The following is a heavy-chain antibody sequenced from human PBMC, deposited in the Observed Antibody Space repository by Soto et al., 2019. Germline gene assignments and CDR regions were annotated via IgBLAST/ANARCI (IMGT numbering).Heavy chain of an antibody. J-gene: IGHJ6*01. CDR3: ARAPLAKGVPGAIVRYGLDV. V-gene: IGHV3-21*01. Sequence: PGGSLRLSCVASEFTLSSYGMNWVRQAPGKGLEWVSFISSSSTFIYYADSVKGRFTISRDNARNSLFLQMNSLKVDDTAVYYCARAPLAKGVPGAIVRYGLDVWGQGTTVTVSS. CDR2: ISSSSTFI. D-gene: IGHD3-10*01. CDR1: EFTLSSYG.